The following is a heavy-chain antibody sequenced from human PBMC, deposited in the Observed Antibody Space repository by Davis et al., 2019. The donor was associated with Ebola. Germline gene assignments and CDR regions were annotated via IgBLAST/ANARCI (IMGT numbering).Heavy chain of an antibody. CDR1: GFSFSNYG. Sequence: GESLKISCAVSGFSFSNYGMHWVRQAPGRGLEWVAVLWYDGSKRYYADSVKGRFTISSDESKTTLFLHMDSLRGDDTAVYYCAKARREKISKIPFFWGQGTLVTVSS. V-gene: IGHV3-33*03. D-gene: IGHD2-2*02. CDR3: AKARREKISKIPFF. CDR2: LWYDGSKR. J-gene: IGHJ4*02.